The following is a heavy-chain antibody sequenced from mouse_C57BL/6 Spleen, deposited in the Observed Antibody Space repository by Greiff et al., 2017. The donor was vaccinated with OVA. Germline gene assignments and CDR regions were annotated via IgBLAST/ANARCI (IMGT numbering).Heavy chain of an antibody. V-gene: IGHV1-82*01. CDR2: IYPGDGDT. Sequence: QVQLQQSGPELVKPGASVKISCKASGYAFSSSWMNWVKQRPGKGLEWIGRIYPGDGDTNYNGKFKGKATLTADKSSSTAYMQLSSLTSEDSAVYFCARRGDSSGYNAMDYWGQGTSVTVSS. D-gene: IGHD3-2*02. CDR3: ARRGDSSGYNAMDY. J-gene: IGHJ4*01. CDR1: GYAFSSSW.